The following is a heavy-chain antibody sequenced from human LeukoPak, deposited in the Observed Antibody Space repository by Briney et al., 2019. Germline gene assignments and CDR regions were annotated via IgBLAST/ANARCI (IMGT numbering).Heavy chain of an antibody. J-gene: IGHJ4*02. CDR1: GFTFSSYS. D-gene: IGHD3-10*01. Sequence: GGSLTLSCAASGFTFSSYSMNWVRQAPGKGLEWVSSISSSSSYIYYADSVKGRFTISRDNAKNSLYLQMNSLRAEDTAVYYCARDQGAARRGLDCWGQGTLVTVSS. V-gene: IGHV3-21*01. CDR2: ISSSSSYI. CDR3: ARDQGAARRGLDC.